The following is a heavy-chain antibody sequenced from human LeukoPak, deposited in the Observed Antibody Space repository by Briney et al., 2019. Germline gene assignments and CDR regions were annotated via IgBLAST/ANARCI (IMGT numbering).Heavy chain of an antibody. V-gene: IGHV1-69*13. CDR1: GGTFSSYA. D-gene: IGHD3-16*01. CDR3: ARGESSTLTCYYYYMDV. J-gene: IGHJ6*03. CDR2: IIPIFGTA. Sequence: SAKVSCKASGGTFSSYAISWVRQAPGQGLEWMGGIIPIFGTANYAQKFQGRVTITADESTSTAYMELSSLRSEDTAVYYCARGESSTLTCYYYYMDVWGKGTTVTISS.